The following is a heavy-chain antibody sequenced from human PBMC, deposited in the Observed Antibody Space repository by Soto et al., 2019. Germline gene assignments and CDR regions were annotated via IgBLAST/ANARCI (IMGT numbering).Heavy chain of an antibody. Sequence: QVQLVQSGAEVKKPGSSVKVSCKASGGTFSSYAISWVRQAPGQGLEWMGGIIPISDTTNYAQKFQCRVTITADESTSTAYMELSRLRSKDTAVYYCARSQGSSTSLEIYYYYNYGMDVWGQGTTVTVSS. CDR3: ARSQGSSTSLEIYYYYNYGMDV. CDR2: IIPISDTT. V-gene: IGHV1-69*01. J-gene: IGHJ6*02. D-gene: IGHD2-2*01. CDR1: GGTFSSYA.